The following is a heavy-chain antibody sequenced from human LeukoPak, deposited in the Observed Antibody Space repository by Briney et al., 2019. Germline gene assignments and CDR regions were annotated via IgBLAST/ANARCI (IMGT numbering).Heavy chain of an antibody. V-gene: IGHV3-7*01. D-gene: IGHD3-3*01. Sequence: GGSLRLSCAASGFTFSSYWMSLVRQAPGKGLEWVANIKQDGSEKYYVDSVKGRFTISRDNAKNSLYLQMNSLRAEDTAVYYCARVDGDFWSGYYTYYYGMDVWGQGTTVTVSS. J-gene: IGHJ6*02. CDR1: GFTFSSYW. CDR2: IKQDGSEK. CDR3: ARVDGDFWSGYYTYYYGMDV.